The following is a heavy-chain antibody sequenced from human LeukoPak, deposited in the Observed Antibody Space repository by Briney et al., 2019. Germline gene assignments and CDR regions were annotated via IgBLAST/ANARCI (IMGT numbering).Heavy chain of an antibody. CDR1: GFTFSTYT. D-gene: IGHD3-10*01. V-gene: IGHV3-21*01. CDR2: ISSSSSYI. J-gene: IGHJ4*02. Sequence: GGSLRLSCAASGFTFSTYTMNWVRQAPGKGLEWVSSISSSSSYIYYADSVKGRFTISRDNAKNSLYLQMNSQRAEDTAVYYCARVPITMVRGIYDYWGQGTLVTVSS. CDR3: ARVPITMVRGIYDY.